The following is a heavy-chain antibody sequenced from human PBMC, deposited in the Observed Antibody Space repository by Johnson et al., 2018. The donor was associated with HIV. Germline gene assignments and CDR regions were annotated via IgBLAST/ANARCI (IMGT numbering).Heavy chain of an antibody. Sequence: VQLVESGGGLVQPGRSLRLSCAASGFSFDDYAVHWVRQAPGKGLEWVSGISWNSGRIDYAASLKVRFTIPRDNAKNSMSLQLNSLRAEDTAGYYCARDWDPGEPMGAFDIWGQGTLVTVSS. D-gene: IGHD3-16*01. CDR2: ISWNSGRI. CDR3: ARDWDPGEPMGAFDI. V-gene: IGHV3-9*01. J-gene: IGHJ3*02. CDR1: GFSFDDYA.